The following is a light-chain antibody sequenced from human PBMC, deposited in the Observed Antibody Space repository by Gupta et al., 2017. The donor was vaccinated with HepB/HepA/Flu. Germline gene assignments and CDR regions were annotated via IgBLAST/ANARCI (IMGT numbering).Light chain of an antibody. CDR1: SSNIGVSYD. Sequence: QSLLTQPPSVSGAPVQRVTISCTVSSSNIGVSYDVHWYHKLPAKAPPLLLVCNRNRPSAVPHRCSCDTYCDSASPVTNGRHDEDEADDYYYSYGNSMRDRVVFGGGTKLTVL. CDR3: YSYGNSMRDRVV. V-gene: IGLV1-40*01. J-gene: IGLJ2*01. CDR2: CNR.